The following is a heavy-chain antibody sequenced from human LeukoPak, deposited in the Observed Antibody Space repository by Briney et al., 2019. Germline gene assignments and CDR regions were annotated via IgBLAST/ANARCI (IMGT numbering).Heavy chain of an antibody. D-gene: IGHD3-22*01. CDR2: IDWDDDK. CDR1: GFSLSTSGMC. Sequence: SGPALVKPTQTLTLTCTFSGFSLSTSGMCVGWIRQPPGKALEWLALIDWDDDKYYSTSLKTRLTISKDTSKNQVVLTMTNMDPVDTATYYCARIRRYYDSSGYYYKLFDYWGQGTLVTVSS. V-gene: IGHV2-70*01. CDR3: ARIRRYYDSSGYYYKLFDY. J-gene: IGHJ4*02.